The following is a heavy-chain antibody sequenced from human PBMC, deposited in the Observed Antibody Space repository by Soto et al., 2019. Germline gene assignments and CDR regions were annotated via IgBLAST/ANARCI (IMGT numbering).Heavy chain of an antibody. V-gene: IGHV1-2*02. CDR3: ARGRGSSSNNFLDP. Sequence: ASVKVSCKASGYTFSNYYMHWVRQAPGQGLEWMGWINPNSGSTNYAQNFQGRVTMTRDTSISTAYMELTRLRSDDTAVYYCARGRGSSSNNFLDPWGQGTLVTVSS. CDR2: INPNSGST. CDR1: GYTFSNYY. D-gene: IGHD6-6*01. J-gene: IGHJ5*02.